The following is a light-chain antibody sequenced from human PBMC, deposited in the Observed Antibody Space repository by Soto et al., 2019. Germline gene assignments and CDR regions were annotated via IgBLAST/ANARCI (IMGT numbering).Light chain of an antibody. V-gene: IGKV1-39*01. Sequence: DIQMTQSPASLSASVGDRVTISCRASQSIGRNLNWYQQKPGKAPKLLIFTSSSLQSGVPSRFSGSGSGTDFIFTISNLQPEDFATYFCQQSCSTPPTFGQGTKVDIK. CDR3: QQSCSTPPT. CDR1: QSIGRN. J-gene: IGKJ1*01. CDR2: TSS.